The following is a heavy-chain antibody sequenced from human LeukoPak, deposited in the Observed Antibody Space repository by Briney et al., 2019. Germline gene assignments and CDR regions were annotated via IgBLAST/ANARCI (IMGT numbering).Heavy chain of an antibody. Sequence: GGSLRLSCAASGFTFSSYSMNWVRQAPGKGLEWVSYISSSSSTIYYADSVKGRFTISRDNAKNSLYLEMNSLRAEDTAVYYCARVLHKRNYDSTTYYGYWGQGTLVTVSS. D-gene: IGHD3-22*01. J-gene: IGHJ4*02. CDR1: GFTFSSYS. CDR2: ISSSSSTI. V-gene: IGHV3-48*01. CDR3: ARVLHKRNYDSTTYYGY.